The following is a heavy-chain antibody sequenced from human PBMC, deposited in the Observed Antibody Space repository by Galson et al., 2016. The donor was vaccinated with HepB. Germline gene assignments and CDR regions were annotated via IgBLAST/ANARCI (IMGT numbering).Heavy chain of an antibody. CDR3: ARADYDILTGYPSLYFHH. CDR2: IYHSGST. V-gene: IGHV4-38-2*01. D-gene: IGHD3-9*01. Sequence: SETLSLTCAVSGYSISSSYSWGWIRQPPGKGLEWSGSIYHSGSTYYNPPLRSRVTISVDTSKKQFPLKMTSVTASDTAVYYCARADYDILTGYPSLYFHHWGQGTLVTVSS. CDR1: GYSISSSYS. J-gene: IGHJ1*01.